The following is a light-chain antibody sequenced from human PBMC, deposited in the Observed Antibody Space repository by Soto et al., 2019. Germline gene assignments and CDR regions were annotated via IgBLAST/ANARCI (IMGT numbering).Light chain of an antibody. CDR1: QSVGVN. CDR2: AAS. Sequence: VMTQSPATLSVSPGESATLSCRASQSVGVNLVWYQQRPGQPPSLVIYAASTRATGVPARFSGRGSGTEFTLTSSSLPSEDFADYYCQQHTNWPTFGQGTKLEIK. V-gene: IGKV3-15*01. J-gene: IGKJ2*01. CDR3: QQHTNWPT.